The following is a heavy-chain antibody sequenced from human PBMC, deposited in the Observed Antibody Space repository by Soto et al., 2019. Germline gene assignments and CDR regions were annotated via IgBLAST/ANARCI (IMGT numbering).Heavy chain of an antibody. Sequence: VASVKVSCKASGYTFTSYYMHWVRQAPGQGLEWMGIINPSGGSTSYAQKFQGRVTMTRDTSTSTVYMELSSLRSEDTAVYYCARASPSYDSSGCYDYWGQGTLVTVSS. D-gene: IGHD3-22*01. CDR3: ARASPSYDSSGCYDY. V-gene: IGHV1-46*01. CDR2: INPSGGST. CDR1: GYTFTSYY. J-gene: IGHJ4*02.